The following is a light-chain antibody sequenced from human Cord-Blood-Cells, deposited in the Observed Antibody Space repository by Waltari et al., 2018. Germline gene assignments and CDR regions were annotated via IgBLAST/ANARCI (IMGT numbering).Light chain of an antibody. J-gene: IGLJ2*01. CDR1: RRDVGSSNL. CDR3: CSYAGSSTVV. V-gene: IGLV2-23*01. CDR2: EGS. Sequence: QSALTQPASVSGSPGPSITISCTGTRRDVGSSNLVSWYQQHPGKAPKLMIYEGSKRPSGVSNRFSGSKSGNTASLTISGLQAEDEADYYCCSYAGSSTVVFGGGTKLTVL.